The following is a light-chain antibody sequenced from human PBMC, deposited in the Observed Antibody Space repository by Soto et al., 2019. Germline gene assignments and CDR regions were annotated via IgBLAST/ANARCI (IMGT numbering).Light chain of an antibody. J-gene: IGKJ2*01. CDR3: QLYGRSRRYT. CDR2: GAS. CDR1: QSGSSTY. V-gene: IGKV3-20*01. Sequence: EIVVTQSPGTMSLSPGERATLSCRASQSGSSTYLAWYQQKSGQAPRLLIYGASRGATGIPDRFSGSGSGTDFTLTISRRETEDFAVYYCQLYGRSRRYTLGQGTKLEIK.